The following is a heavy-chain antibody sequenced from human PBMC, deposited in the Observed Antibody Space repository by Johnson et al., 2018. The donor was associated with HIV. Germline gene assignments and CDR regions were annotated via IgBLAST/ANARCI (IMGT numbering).Heavy chain of an antibody. CDR2: IWYDGSTE. J-gene: IGHJ3*02. CDR3: AKGQVARGAFDI. Sequence: QVQLVESGGGLVQPGTSLRLSCAASGFTFNRYAMHWVRQAPGKGLEWVSVIWYDGSTEYYADSVKGRFTISRDNSKNTLYLHMNSLRVEDTAVYYCAKGQVARGAFDIWGQGTMVTVSS. V-gene: IGHV3-33*06. CDR1: GFTFNRYA.